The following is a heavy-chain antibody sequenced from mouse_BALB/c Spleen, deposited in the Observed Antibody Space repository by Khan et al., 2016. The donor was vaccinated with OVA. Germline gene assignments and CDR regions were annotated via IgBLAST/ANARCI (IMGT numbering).Heavy chain of an antibody. CDR3: ARDYWDEFTY. V-gene: IGHV14-3*02. J-gene: IGHJ3*01. Sequence: EVQLVESGAELVKPGASVKLSCTASGFNIKDTYMHWVKQRPEQGLEWIGRIDPANGNTKSDPKFQGKATITADTSSNTAYLQLSSLTSEDTAVYYCARDYWDEFTYWGQGTLVTVSA. CDR1: GFNIKDTY. D-gene: IGHD4-1*01. CDR2: IDPANGNT.